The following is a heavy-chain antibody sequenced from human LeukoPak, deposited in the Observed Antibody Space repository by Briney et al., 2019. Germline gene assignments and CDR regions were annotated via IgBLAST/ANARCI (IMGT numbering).Heavy chain of an antibody. D-gene: IGHD7-27*01. CDR1: GGSISSYY. CDR3: ARETPGAGHLDY. CDR2: IYYSGST. V-gene: IGHV4-59*01. J-gene: IGHJ4*02. Sequence: SETLSLTCTVSGGSISSYYWSWIRQPPGKGLERIGYIYYSGSTNYNPSLKSRVTISVDTSKNQFSLKLSSVTAADTAVYYCARETPGAGHLDYWGQGSLVTVSS.